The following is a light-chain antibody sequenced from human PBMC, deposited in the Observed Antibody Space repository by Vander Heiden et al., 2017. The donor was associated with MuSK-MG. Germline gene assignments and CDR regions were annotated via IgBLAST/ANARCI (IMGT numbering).Light chain of an antibody. CDR3: QSADSSGTYRV. J-gene: IGLJ2*01. CDR1: ALPNQC. V-gene: IGLV3-25*03. CDR2: KDS. Sequence: SYELTQPPSVSVSPGQAARITCSGDALPNQCAYWYQQKPGQAPVMVIYKDSERPSGIPERFSGSSSGTIVTLNISGVQAEDEADYYCQSADSSGTYRVFGGGTKLTVL.